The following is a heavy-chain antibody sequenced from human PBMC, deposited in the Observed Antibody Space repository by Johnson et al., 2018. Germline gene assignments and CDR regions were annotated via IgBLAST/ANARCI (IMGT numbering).Heavy chain of an antibody. CDR1: GFTFDDYG. CDR2: ISWNGVST. CDR3: ARPSLAYCGGYCYWEAFDI. V-gene: IGHV3-20*01. Sequence: VQLVQSGGGVVRPGGSLRLACAASGFTFDDYGMSWVRQAPGKGLEWFSGISWNGVSTGYTDSVQGRFPISRDNAKNYLYLQMNSLRAEDTALYHCARPSLAYCGGYCYWEAFDIWGQGTMVTVSS. D-gene: IGHD2-21*02. J-gene: IGHJ3*02.